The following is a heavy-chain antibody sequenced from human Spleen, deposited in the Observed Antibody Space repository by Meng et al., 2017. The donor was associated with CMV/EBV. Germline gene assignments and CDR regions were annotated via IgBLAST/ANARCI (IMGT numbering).Heavy chain of an antibody. D-gene: IGHD6-13*01. CDR1: GTSISTSNW. CDR2: VYHSGYT. Sequence: VSGTSISTSNWWSWVRQPPGKGLEWIGEVYHSGYTNYNPSLKSRVTMSVDRSKNQFSLKLNSVTAADTAVYYCARYSSYWSKNWFDPWGQGTLVTVSS. J-gene: IGHJ5*02. CDR3: ARYSSYWSKNWFDP. V-gene: IGHV4-4*02.